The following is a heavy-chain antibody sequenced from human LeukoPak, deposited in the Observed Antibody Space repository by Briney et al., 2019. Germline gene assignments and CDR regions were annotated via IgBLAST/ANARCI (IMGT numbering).Heavy chain of an antibody. CDR1: GSTLSDHG. D-gene: IGHD3-22*01. Sequence: PGGSLRLSCAASGSTLSDHGMHWVRQAPGKGLEWVAVIWNDGSKKYYGDSVKGRFTISRDTSKNTLDPQMDSLRVEDTAVYYCARSTRGDSNGQGDDLDIWGQGTMVTVSA. CDR2: IWNDGSKK. CDR3: ARSTRGDSNGQGDDLDI. J-gene: IGHJ3*02. V-gene: IGHV3-33*01.